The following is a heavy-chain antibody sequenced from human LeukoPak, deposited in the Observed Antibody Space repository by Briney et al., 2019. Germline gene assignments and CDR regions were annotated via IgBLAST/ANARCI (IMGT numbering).Heavy chain of an antibody. D-gene: IGHD3-22*01. CDR1: GGSISSSSYY. J-gene: IGHJ6*03. CDR2: IYYSGST. V-gene: IGHV4-39*07. Sequence: SETLSLTCAVYGGSISSSSYYWGWIRQPPGKGLEWIGSIYYSGSTYYNPSLMSRVTISVDRSKNQFSLKLSSVTAADTAVYYCAGDSYYDSSGFAGYYYYYYMDVWGKGTTVTVSS. CDR3: AGDSYYDSSGFAGYYYYYYMDV.